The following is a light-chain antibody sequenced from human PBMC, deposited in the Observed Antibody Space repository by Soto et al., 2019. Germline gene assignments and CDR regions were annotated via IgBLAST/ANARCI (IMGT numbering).Light chain of an antibody. V-gene: IGLV2-14*01. J-gene: IGLJ1*01. Sequence: QSALAQPGSVCGSRGQARTMSCSGSSSDVGAHNFVSWYQHDPGKAPKLMIYAVSNRPSGLSNRFSGSTSGTTASLTTSRLQPEDEADYYCNSYTSSNTYVFGSGTKVTVL. CDR2: AVS. CDR3: NSYTSSNTYV. CDR1: SSDVGAHNF.